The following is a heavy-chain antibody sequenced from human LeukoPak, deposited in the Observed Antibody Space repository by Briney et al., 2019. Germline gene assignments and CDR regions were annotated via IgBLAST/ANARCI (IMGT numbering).Heavy chain of an antibody. J-gene: IGHJ6*03. V-gene: IGHV3-30*02. CDR2: IRYDGSNK. CDR1: GFTFSSYG. Sequence: GGSLRLSCAASGFTFSSYGMHLVRQAPGKGLEWVAFIRYDGSNKYYADSVKGRFTISRDNSKNTLYLQMNSLRAEDTAVYYCAKDRRYNNYYYYMDVWGKGTTVTVSS. CDR3: AKDRRYNNYYYYMDV. D-gene: IGHD1-1*01.